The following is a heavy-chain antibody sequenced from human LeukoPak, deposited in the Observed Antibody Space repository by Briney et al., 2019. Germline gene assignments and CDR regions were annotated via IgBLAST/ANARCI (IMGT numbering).Heavy chain of an antibody. J-gene: IGHJ6*02. D-gene: IGHD1-14*01. Sequence: VASVKVSCKVSGYTLTELSMHWVRQAPGKGLEWMGGFDPEDGETIYAQKFQGRVTMTEDTSTDTAYMELSSLRSEDTAVYYCATLGGYRKNYYYYGMDVWGQGTTVTVSS. CDR2: FDPEDGET. V-gene: IGHV1-24*01. CDR3: ATLGGYRKNYYYYGMDV. CDR1: GYTLTELS.